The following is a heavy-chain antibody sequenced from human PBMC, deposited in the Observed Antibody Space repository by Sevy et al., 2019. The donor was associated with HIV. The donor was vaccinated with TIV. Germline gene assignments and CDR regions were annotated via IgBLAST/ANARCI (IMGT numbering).Heavy chain of an antibody. CDR2: IYSSGST. V-gene: IGHV4-59*01. J-gene: IGHJ4*02. Sequence: SETLSLTCAVSGGSFNKYHWNWIRQPPGKGLEWIGNIYSSGSTRYNPSLHSRVTISTDTSKNQFSLKLSSVTAADTAVYYCARDPSYNSGWDFDSWGQGILVTVSS. D-gene: IGHD6-19*01. CDR1: GGSFNKYH. CDR3: ARDPSYNSGWDFDS.